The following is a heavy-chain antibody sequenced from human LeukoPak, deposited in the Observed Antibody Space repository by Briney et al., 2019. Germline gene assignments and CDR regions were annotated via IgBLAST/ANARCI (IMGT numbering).Heavy chain of an antibody. CDR1: GYTFTSYD. J-gene: IGHJ4*02. V-gene: IGHV1-8*01. Sequence: ASVKVSCKASGYTFTSYDINWVRRATGQGLEWMGRMNPNSGNTGYAQKFQGRVTMTRNTSISTAYMELSSLRSEDTAVYYCARVLGRSGYRALFDYWGQGTLVTVSS. D-gene: IGHD3-22*01. CDR2: MNPNSGNT. CDR3: ARVLGRSGYRALFDY.